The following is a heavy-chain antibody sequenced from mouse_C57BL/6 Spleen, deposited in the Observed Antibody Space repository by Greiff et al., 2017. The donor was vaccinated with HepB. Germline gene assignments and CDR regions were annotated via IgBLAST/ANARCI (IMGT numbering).Heavy chain of an antibody. CDR3: ARKEGSNYGGDYFDY. CDR2: IYPGSGNT. D-gene: IGHD2-5*01. CDR1: GYSFTSYY. V-gene: IGHV1-66*01. J-gene: IGHJ2*01. Sequence: QVQLQQSGPELVKPGASVKISCKASGYSFTSYYIHWVKQRPGQGLEWIGWIYPGSGNTKYNEKFKDKATLTADTSSSTAYMQLSSLTSEDSAVYYCARKEGSNYGGDYFDYWGQGTTLTVSS.